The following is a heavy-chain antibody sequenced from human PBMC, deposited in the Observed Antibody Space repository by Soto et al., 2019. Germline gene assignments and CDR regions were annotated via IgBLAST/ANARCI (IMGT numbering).Heavy chain of an antibody. CDR3: ARDRAYSRFDY. J-gene: IGHJ4*02. CDR2: MNEDGSER. V-gene: IGHV3-7*03. D-gene: IGHD4-4*01. Sequence: GGSLRLSCAVSGFSFSSAWMTWIRQAPGKGLERVAIMNEDGSERYYVDSVKGRFTISRDNAKNALFLQMNSLRVEDTAVYFCARDRAYSRFDYWGQGSLVTV. CDR1: GFSFSSAW.